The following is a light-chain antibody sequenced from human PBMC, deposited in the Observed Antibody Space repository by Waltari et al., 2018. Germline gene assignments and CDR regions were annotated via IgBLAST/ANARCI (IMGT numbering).Light chain of an antibody. Sequence: QSALTQPRSVSGSPGQSVTISCTGTSSDIGAFDFVSWYQQYPGQAPKLMIYDGNKRPPGVPDRFSASKSGNTAALTISGLLNEDEADYYCCSYAGADTSGLFGGGTTVTVL. CDR1: SSDIGAFDF. J-gene: IGLJ2*01. CDR3: CSYAGADTSGL. CDR2: DGN. V-gene: IGLV2-11*01.